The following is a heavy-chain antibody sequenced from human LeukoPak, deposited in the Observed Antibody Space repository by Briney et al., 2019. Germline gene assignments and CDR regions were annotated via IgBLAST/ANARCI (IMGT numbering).Heavy chain of an antibody. V-gene: IGHV3-21*04. J-gene: IGHJ6*03. CDR2: ISSSSSDI. CDR1: GFTFSSYS. Sequence: GGSLRLSCAASGFTFSSYSMNWVRQAPGKGLEWVSSISSSSSDIYYADSVKGRFTISRDNAKNSLYLQMNSLRTEDTALYYCAKEDTHYYYYYMDVWGKGTTVTVSS. CDR3: AKEDTHYYYYYMDV.